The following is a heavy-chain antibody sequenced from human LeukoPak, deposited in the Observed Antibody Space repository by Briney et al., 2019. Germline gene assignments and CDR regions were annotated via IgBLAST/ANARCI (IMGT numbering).Heavy chain of an antibody. V-gene: IGHV3-53*01. Sequence: GGSLRLYCAVSGFSVNDNYMSWVRQAPGKGLQWVSVMFPDGRTYYADSVKGRFTISRDLARNTLLLQMHSLRADDTAVHYCARTNPVYGDYDYWGQGTLVTVSS. J-gene: IGHJ4*02. CDR2: MFPDGRT. CDR3: ARTNPVYGDYDY. D-gene: IGHD4-17*01. CDR1: GFSVNDNY.